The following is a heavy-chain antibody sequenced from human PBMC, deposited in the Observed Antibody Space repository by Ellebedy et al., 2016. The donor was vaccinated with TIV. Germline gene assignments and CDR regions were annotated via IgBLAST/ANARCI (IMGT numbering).Heavy chain of an antibody. Sequence: SETLSLXXTVSGGSISSSSYFWGWIRQPPGKGLEWIGIIYYTGSTYYSPSLQSRVTISVDTSKNQFSLNLSSVTAADTAVYYCARPLRSTVTTSIYVDYWGQGTLVTVSS. CDR1: GGSISSSSYF. D-gene: IGHD4-17*01. V-gene: IGHV4-39*01. CDR2: IYYTGST. J-gene: IGHJ4*02. CDR3: ARPLRSTVTTSIYVDY.